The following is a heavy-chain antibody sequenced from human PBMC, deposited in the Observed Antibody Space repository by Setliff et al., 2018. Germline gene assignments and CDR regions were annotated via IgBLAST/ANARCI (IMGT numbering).Heavy chain of an antibody. D-gene: IGHD4-17*01. CDR2: ITRSGDAM. V-gene: IGHV3-11*01. CDR3: ARGHTTVSTGY. J-gene: IGHJ4*02. CDR1: GFTFSDYY. Sequence: GGSLRLSCAASGFTFSDYYMSWIRQAPGRGLEWVSYITRSGDAMYYTDSVKGRFTISRDNAKNSLYLQMNSLRAKDTAVYYCARGHTTVSTGYWGQGTLVTVSS.